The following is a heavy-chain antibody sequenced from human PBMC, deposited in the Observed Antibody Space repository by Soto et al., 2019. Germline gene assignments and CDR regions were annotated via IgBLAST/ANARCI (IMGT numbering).Heavy chain of an antibody. D-gene: IGHD6-6*01. CDR2: ISGYNGHT. J-gene: IGHJ6*03. CDR3: ARTYSASSSLFYFYMDV. Sequence: QVQLVQSGAEVKKPGASVMVTCEASGYTFRSYGISWVRQAPGQGLEWMGWISGYNGHTNYAQKFQGRVTMTTDTSTSTAYMELRSLRSNDTAVYYCARTYSASSSLFYFYMDVWGKGTTVTVSS. V-gene: IGHV1-18*01. CDR1: GYTFRSYG.